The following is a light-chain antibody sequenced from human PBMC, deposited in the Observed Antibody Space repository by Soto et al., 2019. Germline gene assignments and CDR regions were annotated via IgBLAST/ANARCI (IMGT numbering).Light chain of an antibody. Sequence: EIVLTQSPGTLSLSPGERATLSCRASQSVSSSYLAWYQQKPGQAPRLIIYGASDTATGIPDRFSGSGSGTDVTLTISRLEPEDFAVYYCQQYGSSPYTFGQGTKLEIK. J-gene: IGKJ2*01. V-gene: IGKV3-20*01. CDR2: GAS. CDR1: QSVSSSY. CDR3: QQYGSSPYT.